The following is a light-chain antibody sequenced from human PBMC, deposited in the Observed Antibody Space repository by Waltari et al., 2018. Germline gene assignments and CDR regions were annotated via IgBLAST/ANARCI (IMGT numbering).Light chain of an antibody. Sequence: DIVMTQSPDSLAVSLGERANINCKSSQTVLYTANNKNYLAWYQHKPGQPPKLLIYWASTRYPGVPDRFSGGGPGTNFTLTIGGLKAEDGAVYCGEQYTSTPLTFGRGTRVEIK. CDR3: EQYTSTPLT. CDR1: QTVLYTANNKNY. J-gene: IGKJ4*01. CDR2: WAS. V-gene: IGKV4-1*01.